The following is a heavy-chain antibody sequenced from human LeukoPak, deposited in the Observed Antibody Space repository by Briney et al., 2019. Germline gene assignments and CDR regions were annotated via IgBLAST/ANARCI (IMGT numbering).Heavy chain of an antibody. V-gene: IGHV4-34*01. CDR3: ARGRAPTY. CDR2: INHSGST. CDR1: GFTFSSYS. J-gene: IGHJ4*02. Sequence: GSLRLSCAASGFTFSSYSMSWIRQPPGKGLEWIGEINHSGSTNYNPSLKSRVTISVDTSKNQFSLKLSSVTAADTAVYYCARGRAPTYWGQGTLVTVSS.